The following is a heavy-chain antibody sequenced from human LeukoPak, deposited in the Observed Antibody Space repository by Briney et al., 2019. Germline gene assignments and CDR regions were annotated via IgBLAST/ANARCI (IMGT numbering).Heavy chain of an antibody. CDR1: GGSISSSSYY. V-gene: IGHV4-39*01. CDR2: IYYSGST. D-gene: IGHD6-13*01. CDR3: ARQQQLVENFDY. J-gene: IGHJ4*02. Sequence: SETLSLTCTVSGGSISSSSYYWGWIRQPPGKGLEWIGSIYYSGSTYYNPSLKSRVTISVDTSKNQFSLKLSSVTAADTAVYYCARQQQLVENFDYWGQGTLVTVSS.